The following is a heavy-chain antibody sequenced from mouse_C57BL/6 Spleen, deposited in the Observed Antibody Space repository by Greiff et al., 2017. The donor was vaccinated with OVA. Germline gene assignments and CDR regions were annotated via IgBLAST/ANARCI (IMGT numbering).Heavy chain of an antibody. CDR1: GYTFTSYW. CDR2: INPSNGGT. CDR3: ARGIYDCYPQLTGDY. V-gene: IGHV1-53*01. J-gene: IGHJ2*01. Sequence: QVQLQQPGTELVKPGASVKLSCKASGYTFTSYWMHWVKQRPGQGLEWIGNINPSNGGTTYNEKFKRKAKLPVDQSSSTAYMQLSSLTSEDSAVYYWARGIYDCYPQLTGDYWGQGTTLTVSS. D-gene: IGHD2-3*01.